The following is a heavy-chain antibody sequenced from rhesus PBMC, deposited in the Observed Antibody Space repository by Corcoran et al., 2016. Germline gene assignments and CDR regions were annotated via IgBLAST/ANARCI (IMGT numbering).Heavy chain of an antibody. CDR1: GGSISGGYG. CDR3: ARHEVLPYLDWLPYFDY. CDR2: IFGSMGIP. Sequence: QVQLQESGPGLVKPSETLSLTCAVSGGSISGGYGWSWIRQPPGKGLGWIGHIFGSMGIPYYNPSLKSRVTISRDTSKNQFSLKLSSVTAADTAVYYCARHEVLPYLDWLPYFDYWGQGVLVTVSS. V-gene: IGHV4S7*01. D-gene: IGHD3-3*01. J-gene: IGHJ4*01.